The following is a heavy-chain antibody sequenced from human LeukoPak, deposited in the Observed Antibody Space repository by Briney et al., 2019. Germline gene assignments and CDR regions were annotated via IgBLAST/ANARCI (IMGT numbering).Heavy chain of an antibody. Sequence: GESPKISCYGSGYSFTSYWIGCVRQMPGKDVQGMGMINPRNSGTRYNPSLKSRVTISVDTSMSHVYLKLSSVNASDTAVYYCARGNCSGGSCWVDYWGQGTLVTVSS. J-gene: IGHJ4*02. D-gene: IGHD2-15*01. V-gene: IGHV5-51*01. CDR2: INPRNSGT. CDR1: GYSFTSYW. CDR3: ARGNCSGGSCWVDY.